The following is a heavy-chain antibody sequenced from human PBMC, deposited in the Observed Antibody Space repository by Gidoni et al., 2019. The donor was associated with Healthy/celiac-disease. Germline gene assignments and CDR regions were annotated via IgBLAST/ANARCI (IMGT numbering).Heavy chain of an antibody. J-gene: IGHJ3*02. CDR1: GGSISSGGYY. CDR2: IYYGGST. CDR3: ARDRYYYDSSDLIDAFDI. D-gene: IGHD3-22*01. Sequence: QVQLQESGPGLVKPSQTLSLTCTFSGGSISSGGYYWSWIRQHPGQGLDWIGYIYYGGSTYYNPALKSRVTISVDTSKNQFSLKRSSVTAADTAVYYCARDRYYYDSSDLIDAFDIWGQGTMVTVSS. V-gene: IGHV4-31*03.